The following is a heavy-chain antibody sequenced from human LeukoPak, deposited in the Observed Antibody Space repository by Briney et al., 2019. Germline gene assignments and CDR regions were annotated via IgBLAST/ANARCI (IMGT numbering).Heavy chain of an antibody. D-gene: IGHD1-1*01. Sequence: PGGSLRLSYAASGFTFSSYSMNWVRQAPGKGLEWISYIGISSGNTKYADSVKGRFTISGDNAKNSLYLQMNSLRVEDSAVYYCARDHNYAFDNWGQGTLVTVSS. V-gene: IGHV3-48*04. CDR3: ARDHNYAFDN. CDR1: GFTFSSYS. CDR2: IGISSGNT. J-gene: IGHJ4*02.